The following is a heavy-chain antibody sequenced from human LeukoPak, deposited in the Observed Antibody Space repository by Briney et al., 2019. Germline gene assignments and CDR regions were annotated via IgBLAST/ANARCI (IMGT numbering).Heavy chain of an antibody. CDR1: GGSISSYY. V-gene: IGHV4-59*12. J-gene: IGHJ5*02. CDR3: ARAYGSGSYPS. Sequence: SETLSLTCTVSGGSISSYYWSWIRQPPGKGLEWIGYIYYSGSTNYNPSLKSRVTISVDKSKNQFSLKLSSVTAADTAVYYCARAYGSGSYPSWGQGTLVTVSS. D-gene: IGHD3-10*01. CDR2: IYYSGST.